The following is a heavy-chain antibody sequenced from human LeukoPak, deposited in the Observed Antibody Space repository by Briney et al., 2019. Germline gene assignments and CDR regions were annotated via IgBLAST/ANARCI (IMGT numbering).Heavy chain of an antibody. V-gene: IGHV3-15*01. D-gene: IGHD3-22*01. Sequence: GGSLRLSCAASGFTFSNAWMSWVRQAPGKGLEWVGRIKSKTDGGTTDYAAPVKGRFTISRDDSKNTLYLQMTSLKTEDTAVYYCTTRGGPYYYDSSGYYPDYWGQGTLVTVSS. CDR2: IKSKTDGGTT. CDR1: GFTFSNAW. J-gene: IGHJ4*02. CDR3: TTRGGPYYYDSSGYYPDY.